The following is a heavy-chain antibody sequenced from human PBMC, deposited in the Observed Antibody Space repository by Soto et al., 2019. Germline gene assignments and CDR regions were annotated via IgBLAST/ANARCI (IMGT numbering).Heavy chain of an antibody. CDR3: ARVSDSSSWYAYYYYGMDV. J-gene: IGHJ6*02. Sequence: SETLSLTCTVSGGSISSGGYSWSWIRQHPGKGLEWIGYIYYSGSTYYTPSLKSRVTISVDTSKNQFSLKLSSVTAADTAVYYCARVSDSSSWYAYYYYGMDVWGQGTLVTVSS. CDR2: IYYSGST. CDR1: GGSISSGGYS. D-gene: IGHD6-13*01. V-gene: IGHV4-31*03.